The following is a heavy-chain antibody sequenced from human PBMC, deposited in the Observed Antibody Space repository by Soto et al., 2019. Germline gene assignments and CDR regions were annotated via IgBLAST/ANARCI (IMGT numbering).Heavy chain of an antibody. CDR2: IYPGDSDT. V-gene: IGHV5-51*01. Sequence: PGESLKISCQGSGYNFANYWIGWVRQMPGKGLEWMGIIYPGDSDTTYNPSFQGQVTFSADKSINTAYLQWSSLEASDTAIYYCARPGFCHKGVCSDFDYWGQGTQVTVSS. CDR1: GYNFANYW. CDR3: ARPGFCHKGVCSDFDY. D-gene: IGHD2-8*01. J-gene: IGHJ4*02.